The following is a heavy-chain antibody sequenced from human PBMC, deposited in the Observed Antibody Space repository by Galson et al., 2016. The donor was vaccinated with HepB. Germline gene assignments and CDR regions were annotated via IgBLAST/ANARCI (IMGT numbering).Heavy chain of an antibody. Sequence: SLRLSCAASGFTFNVYWMTWVRQAPGKGLEWVANIKQDGNEKHYVGSVKGRFTISRDNANGSLHLEMNSLRAEDTAVYYCARRFPRYDILTDDYYHYLDVRCKGTTVTVSS. V-gene: IGHV3-7*03. D-gene: IGHD3-9*01. J-gene: IGHJ6*03. CDR2: IKQDGNEK. CDR3: ARRFPRYDILTDDYYHYLDV. CDR1: GFTFNVYW.